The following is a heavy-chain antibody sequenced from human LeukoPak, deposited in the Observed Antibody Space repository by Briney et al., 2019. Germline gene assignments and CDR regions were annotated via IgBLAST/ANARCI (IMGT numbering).Heavy chain of an antibody. CDR3: ATNYYDSSGYYPDFDY. Sequence: GGSLRLSCAASGFAFSSYGMNWVRQAPVKGLEWVSVISGSGRNTYYADSVKGRFTISRDNSKNTLYLQMTSLRAEDSAVYYCATNYYDSSGYYPDFDYWGQGALVTVSS. D-gene: IGHD3-22*01. CDR1: GFAFSSYG. V-gene: IGHV3-23*01. J-gene: IGHJ4*02. CDR2: ISGSGRNT.